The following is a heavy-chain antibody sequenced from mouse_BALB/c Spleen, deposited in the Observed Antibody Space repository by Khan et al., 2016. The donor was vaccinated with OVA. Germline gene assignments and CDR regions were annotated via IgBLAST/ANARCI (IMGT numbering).Heavy chain of an antibody. V-gene: IGHV3-2*02. J-gene: IGHJ4*01. D-gene: IGHD1-1*01. CDR2: ISYSGTT. Sequence: EVQLQESGPGLVKPSQSLSLTCTVTGYSITSNYAWNWIRQFPGNKLEWMGYISYSGTTSNNPSLKSRISITRDTYKNQFFLQLNSVTTEDAATYFCSRGNYYGDAMDYWGQGTSVTVSS. CDR3: SRGNYYGDAMDY. CDR1: GYSITSNYA.